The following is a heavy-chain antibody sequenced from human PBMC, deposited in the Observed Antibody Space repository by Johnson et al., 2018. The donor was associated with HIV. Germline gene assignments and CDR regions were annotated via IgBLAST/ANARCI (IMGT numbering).Heavy chain of an antibody. V-gene: IGHV3-13*01. CDR1: GFTLSSYD. Sequence: VQLVESGGGVVRPGGSLRLSCAASGFTLSSYDMHWVRQAPGKGLEWVSEIDTAGDTYYPGSVKGRFTTSRENAKNSLYLQMNSLRAGDTAVYYCARRSIRSDGFDIWGQGTMVTVSS. J-gene: IGHJ3*02. CDR3: ARRSIRSDGFDI. CDR2: IDTAGDT. D-gene: IGHD4-11*01.